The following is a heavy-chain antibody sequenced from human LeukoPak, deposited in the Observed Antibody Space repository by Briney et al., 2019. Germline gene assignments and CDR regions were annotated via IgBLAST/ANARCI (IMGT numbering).Heavy chain of an antibody. D-gene: IGHD3-9*01. CDR2: IYHSGST. CDR3: ARDRVVADILSYWFFDL. J-gene: IGHJ2*01. V-gene: IGHV4-31*03. Sequence: SQTLSLTCTVSGGSVSSSGYFWSWIRQHPGKGLEWIGYIYHSGSTYYNPSLKSRVTISVDTSKSQFSLKLSSVTAADTAVYFCARDRVVADILSYWFFDLWGRGTLVTVSS. CDR1: GGSVSSSGYF.